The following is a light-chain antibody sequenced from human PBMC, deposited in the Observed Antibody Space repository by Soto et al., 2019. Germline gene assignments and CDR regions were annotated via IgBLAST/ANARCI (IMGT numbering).Light chain of an antibody. CDR2: EVS. CDR1: TNDVGGYNY. V-gene: IGLV2-14*01. J-gene: IGLJ1*01. Sequence: QSVLTQPASVSGSPGQSITISCTVTTNDVGGYNYVSWYQQHPGKAPKLLIFEVSSRPSGVSNRFSGSKSGNTASLTISALQAEDEADYFCNSYTSSTSLPYVFGTGTKVTVL. CDR3: NSYTSSTSLPYV.